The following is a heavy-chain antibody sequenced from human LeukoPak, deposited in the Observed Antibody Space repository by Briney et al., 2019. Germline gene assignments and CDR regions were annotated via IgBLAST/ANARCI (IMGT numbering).Heavy chain of an antibody. J-gene: IGHJ4*02. CDR2: FDPEDGET. CDR1: GYTLTELS. CDR3: ATGERITIFGVVIQNSYYFDY. V-gene: IGHV1-24*01. D-gene: IGHD3-3*01. Sequence: VASVKVSCKVSGYTLTELSMHWVRQAPGKGLEWMGGFDPEDGETICAQKFQGRVTMTEDTSTDTAYMELSSLRSEDTAVYYCATGERITIFGVVIQNSYYFDYWGQGTLVTVSS.